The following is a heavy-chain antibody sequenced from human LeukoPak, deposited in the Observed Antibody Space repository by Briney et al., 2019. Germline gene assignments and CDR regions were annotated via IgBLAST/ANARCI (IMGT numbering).Heavy chain of an antibody. Sequence: GSLRLSCAASGFTFSNAWVSWVRQAPGKGLEWVGRIKSKTDGGTTDYAAPVKGRFTISRDDSKNTLYLQMNSLKTEDTAVYYCTTKLLVRGVFGYWGQGTLVTVSS. D-gene: IGHD3-10*01. CDR3: TTKLLVRGVFGY. J-gene: IGHJ4*02. V-gene: IGHV3-15*01. CDR2: IKSKTDGGTT. CDR1: GFTFSNAW.